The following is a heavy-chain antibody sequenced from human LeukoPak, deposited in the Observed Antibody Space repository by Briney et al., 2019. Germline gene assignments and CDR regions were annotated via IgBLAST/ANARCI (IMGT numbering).Heavy chain of an antibody. CDR3: ARPDHYYYYYYMDV. CDR1: GGTFSSYA. V-gene: IGHV1-69*01. J-gene: IGHJ6*03. Sequence: SVKVSCKASGGTFSSYAISWVRQAPGQGLEWMGGIIPIFGTANYAQKFQGGVTITADESTSTAYMELSSLRSEDTAVYYCARPDHYYYYYYMDVWGKGTTVTVSS. CDR2: IIPIFGTA.